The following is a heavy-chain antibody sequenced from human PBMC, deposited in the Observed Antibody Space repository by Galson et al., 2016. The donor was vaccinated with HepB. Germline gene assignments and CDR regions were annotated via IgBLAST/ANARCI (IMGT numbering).Heavy chain of an antibody. Sequence: SLRLSCAASGFTLSSYGMHWVRQAPGKGLEWVAVIWYDGSNKYYADSVKGRFTISRDNSKNTLYLQMNSLRAEVTAVYYCAREEGFTFRGANFDYWGQGTLVTVSS. CDR1: GFTLSSYG. CDR2: IWYDGSNK. V-gene: IGHV3-33*01. D-gene: IGHD3-16*01. CDR3: AREEGFTFRGANFDY. J-gene: IGHJ4*02.